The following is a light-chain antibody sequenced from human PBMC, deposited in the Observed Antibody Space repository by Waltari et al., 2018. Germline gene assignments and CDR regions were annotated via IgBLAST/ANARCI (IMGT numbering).Light chain of an antibody. Sequence: ILLTQSPGTLSLSPGDRATLSCWANQTVRSNYLAWYQQKPGQAPRLLFYVASTRATGIPDRFSGSGSGTDFTLTIDRLEPEDFAVYYCQQSGTSHSFGHGTKLEI. CDR2: VAS. CDR1: QTVRSNY. V-gene: IGKV3-20*01. J-gene: IGKJ2*03. CDR3: QQSGTSHS.